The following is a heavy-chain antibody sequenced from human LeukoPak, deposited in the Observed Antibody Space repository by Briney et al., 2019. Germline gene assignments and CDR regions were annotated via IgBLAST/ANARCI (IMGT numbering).Heavy chain of an antibody. Sequence: GGSLRLSCAASEFTFSSYAMSWVRQAPGKGLEWVSAISNSGGSTYYADSVKGRFTISRDNSKNTPYLQMNSLRAEDTAVYYCAKDRGYSGYFDYWGQGTLVTVSS. CDR3: AKDRGYSGYFDY. CDR2: ISNSGGST. J-gene: IGHJ4*02. D-gene: IGHD5-12*01. CDR1: EFTFSSYA. V-gene: IGHV3-23*01.